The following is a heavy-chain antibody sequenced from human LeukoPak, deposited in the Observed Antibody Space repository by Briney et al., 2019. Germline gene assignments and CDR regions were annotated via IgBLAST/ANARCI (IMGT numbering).Heavy chain of an antibody. CDR2: ISSSGSTI. J-gene: IGHJ6*02. CDR1: GFTFSDYY. D-gene: IGHD3-3*01. CDR3: ARDRFWCGYYYYYGMDV. V-gene: IGHV3-11*01. Sequence: GGSLRLSCAAPGFTFSDYYMSWIRQAPGKGLEWVSYISSSGSTIYYADSVKGRFTISRDNAKNSLYLQMNSLRAEDTAVYYCARDRFWCGYYYYYGMDVWGQGTTVTVSS.